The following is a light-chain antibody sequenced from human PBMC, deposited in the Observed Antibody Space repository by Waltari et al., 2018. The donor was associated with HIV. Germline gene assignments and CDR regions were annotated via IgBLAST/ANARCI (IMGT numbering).Light chain of an antibody. Sequence: DIQLTQFPSTLSASVGDTVPITCGASQSLNSWLAWYQQKPGKAPKVIIYKVCNLESGVPSRFTATGSGTEFSLTISSLQPEDFATYYCQQYNRNSKTFGQGTKVEMK. V-gene: IGKV1-5*03. J-gene: IGKJ1*01. CDR3: QQYNRNSKT. CDR2: KVC. CDR1: QSLNSW.